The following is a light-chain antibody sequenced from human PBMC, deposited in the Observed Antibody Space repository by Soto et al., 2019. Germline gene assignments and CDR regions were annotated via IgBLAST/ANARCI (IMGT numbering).Light chain of an antibody. Sequence: QSALTQPASVSGSPGQSITISCTGTSSDVGTYILVSWYQQHPGKAPKLMIYEGSKRPSGVSNRFSGSKSGNTASLTISGLQAEDDADYYCCSYAGSSTIGYVFGTGTKVTVL. CDR3: CSYAGSSTIGYV. J-gene: IGLJ1*01. CDR1: SSDVGTYIL. V-gene: IGLV2-23*01. CDR2: EGS.